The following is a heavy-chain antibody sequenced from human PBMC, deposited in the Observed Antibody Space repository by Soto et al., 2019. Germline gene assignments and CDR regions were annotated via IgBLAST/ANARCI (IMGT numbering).Heavy chain of an antibody. J-gene: IGHJ6*02. V-gene: IGHV4-61*08. D-gene: IGHD3-22*01. CDR1: GGSISSGGYY. Sequence: SETLSLTCTVSGGSISSGGYYWSWIRQHPGKGLEWIGYIYYSGSTNYNPSLKSRVTISVDTSKNQFSLKLSSVTAADTAVYYCARDFGYDRNYYGMDVWXQGTTVTVSS. CDR2: IYYSGST. CDR3: ARDFGYDRNYYGMDV.